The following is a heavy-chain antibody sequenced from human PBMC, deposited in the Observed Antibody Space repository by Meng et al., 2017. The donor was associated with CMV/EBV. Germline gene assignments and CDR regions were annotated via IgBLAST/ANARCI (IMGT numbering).Heavy chain of an antibody. Sequence: GGSLRLSCAASGFTFTNYGMHWVRQAPDKGLEWVAFIRYDGSEKYYGDSVEGRLTISRDNSKNTVYLQMNRLRVDDTALYYCAKDSGGEGDMDVWGQGTMVTVSS. CDR3: AKDSGGEGDMDV. CDR2: IRYDGSEK. V-gene: IGHV3-30*02. D-gene: IGHD3-10*01. J-gene: IGHJ6*02. CDR1: GFTFTNYG.